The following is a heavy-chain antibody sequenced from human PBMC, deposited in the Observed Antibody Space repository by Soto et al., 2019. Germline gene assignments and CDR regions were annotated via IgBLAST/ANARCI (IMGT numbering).Heavy chain of an antibody. V-gene: IGHV1-69*06. J-gene: IGHJ4*02. CDR2: IIPIFGTA. Sequence: SVKVSCKASGGTFSSYAISWVRQAPGQGLEWMGGIIPIFGTANYAQKFQGRVTITADKSTSTAYMELSSLRSEDTAVYYCARSEYYYDSSGYYQDFDYWGQGTLVTVSS. D-gene: IGHD3-22*01. CDR3: ARSEYYYDSSGYYQDFDY. CDR1: GGTFSSYA.